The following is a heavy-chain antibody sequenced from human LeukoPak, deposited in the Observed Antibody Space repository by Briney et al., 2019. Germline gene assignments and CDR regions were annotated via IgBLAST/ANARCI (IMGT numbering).Heavy chain of an antibody. CDR3: ARETLQYSSGGRNAFDI. D-gene: IGHD6-19*01. Sequence: ASVKVSCKASGYTFTCYYMHWVRQAPGQGLDWMGRINPNSGGTNYAQKFQGRVTMTRDTSISTAYMELSSLRSDDTAVYYCARETLQYSSGGRNAFDIWGQGTMVTVSS. CDR1: GYTFTCYY. V-gene: IGHV1-2*06. J-gene: IGHJ3*02. CDR2: INPNSGGT.